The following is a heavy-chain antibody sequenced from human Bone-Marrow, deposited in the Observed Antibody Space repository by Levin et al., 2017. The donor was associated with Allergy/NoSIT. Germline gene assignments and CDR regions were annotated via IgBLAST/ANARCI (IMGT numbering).Heavy chain of an antibody. D-gene: IGHD2-2*01. J-gene: IGHJ5*02. V-gene: IGHV3-7*01. CDR1: KFTFSSYW. CDR3: ARGCTSTSCSGWFDP. CDR2: INQDGSEK. Sequence: PGGSLRLSCAASKFTFSSYWMSWVRQAPGKGLEWVANINQDGSEKYYVDSVKGRFTISRDNAKNSLYLQVNSLRAEDTALYYCARGCTSTSCSGWFDPWGQGTLVTVSS.